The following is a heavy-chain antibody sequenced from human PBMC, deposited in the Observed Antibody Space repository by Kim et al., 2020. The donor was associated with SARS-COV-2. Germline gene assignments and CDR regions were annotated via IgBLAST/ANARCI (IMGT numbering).Heavy chain of an antibody. CDR3: ARAPCGGDCYSDY. J-gene: IGHJ4*02. V-gene: IGHV3-33*01. CDR2: IWYDGSNK. CDR1: GFTFSSYG. D-gene: IGHD2-21*02. Sequence: GGSLRLSCAASGFTFSSYGMHWVRQAPGKGLEWVAVIWYDGSNKYYADSVKGRFTISRDNSKNTLYLQMNSLRAEDTAVYYCARAPCGGDCYSDYWGQGTLVTVSS.